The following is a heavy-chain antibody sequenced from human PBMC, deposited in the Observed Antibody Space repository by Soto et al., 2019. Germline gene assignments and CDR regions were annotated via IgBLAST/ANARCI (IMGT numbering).Heavy chain of an antibody. CDR2: IYYSGST. Sequence: SETLSLTCTVSGGSISSSSYYWGWIRQPPGKGLEWIGSIYYSGSTYYNPSLKSRVTISVDTSKNQFSLKLSSVTAADTAVYYCARHENTYCGGDCYWNGMDVWGQGTRVTVSS. CDR1: GGSISSSSYY. CDR3: ARHENTYCGGDCYWNGMDV. J-gene: IGHJ6*02. V-gene: IGHV4-39*01. D-gene: IGHD2-21*02.